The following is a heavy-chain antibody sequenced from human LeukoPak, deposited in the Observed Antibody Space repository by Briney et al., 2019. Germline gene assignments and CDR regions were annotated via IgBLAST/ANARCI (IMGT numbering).Heavy chain of an antibody. V-gene: IGHV1-18*01. CDR1: GYTFTSYG. D-gene: IGHD3-3*01. CDR2: ISAYNGNT. CDR3: ARERQRITIFGVVTDYFDY. Sequence: ASVKVSCKASGYTFTSYGISWVRQAPGQGLEGMGWISAYNGNTNYAQKLQGRVTMTTDTSTSTAYMELRSLRSDETAVYYCARERQRITIFGVVTDYFDYWGQGNLVTVSS. J-gene: IGHJ4*02.